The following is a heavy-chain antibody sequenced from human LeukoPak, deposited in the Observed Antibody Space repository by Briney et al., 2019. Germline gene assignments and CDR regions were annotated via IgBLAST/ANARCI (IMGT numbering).Heavy chain of an antibody. J-gene: IGHJ5*02. D-gene: IGHD3-22*01. CDR1: GYTFTGYY. Sequence: ASVKVSCKASGYTFTGYYMHWVRQAPGQGLEWMGWINPNSGGTNYAQKFQGRVTMTEDTSTDTAYMELSSLRSEDTAVYYCATSEGQYYYDSSGRSNWFDPWGQGTLVTVSS. CDR3: ATSEGQYYYDSSGRSNWFDP. V-gene: IGHV1-2*02. CDR2: INPNSGGT.